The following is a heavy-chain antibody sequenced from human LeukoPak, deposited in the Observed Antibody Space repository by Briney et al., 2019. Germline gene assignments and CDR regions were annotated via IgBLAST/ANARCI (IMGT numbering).Heavy chain of an antibody. CDR1: GFTFSTYN. D-gene: IGHD1-26*01. V-gene: IGHV3-21*01. CDR2: ISSRSTYI. CDR3: ARDVGASAPDAFDI. Sequence: GGSLRLSCAASGFTFSTYNMNWVRQAPGKGLEWVASISSRSTYIYYADSVKGRSTISRDNAKNSLYLQMNSLRAEDTDVYYCARDVGASAPDAFDIWGQGTMVTVSS. J-gene: IGHJ3*02.